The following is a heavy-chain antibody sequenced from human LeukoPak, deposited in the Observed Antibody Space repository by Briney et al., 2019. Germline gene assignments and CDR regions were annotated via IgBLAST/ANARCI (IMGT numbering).Heavy chain of an antibody. J-gene: IGHJ4*02. CDR1: GDSISSSGYY. CDR2: IHHSGNT. D-gene: IGHD5-12*01. V-gene: IGHV4-39*07. CDR3: ARDHPSAYSLVGGKFDY. Sequence: KASETLSLTCSVSGDSISSSGYYWDWIRQPPGKGLEWIGSIHHSGNTNYNPSLKSRVTISADMSKNQFSLKVNSVTAADTAVYYCARDHPSAYSLVGGKFDYWGQGTLVTVSS.